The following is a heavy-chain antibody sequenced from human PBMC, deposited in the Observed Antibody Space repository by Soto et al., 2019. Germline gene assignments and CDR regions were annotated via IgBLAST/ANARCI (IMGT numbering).Heavy chain of an antibody. J-gene: IGHJ4*02. CDR3: ARGQVRYSGYDPLDY. Sequence: PGGSLRLSCAASGFTFSEYWMHWGRQAPGKGLVWVSSIKSDGGSTKYADSVKGRFTISRDNAKNTLFLQMNNLRVEDTAVYYCARGQVRYSGYDPLDYWGQGTLVTV. V-gene: IGHV3-74*03. CDR1: GFTFSEYW. CDR2: IKSDGGST. D-gene: IGHD5-12*01.